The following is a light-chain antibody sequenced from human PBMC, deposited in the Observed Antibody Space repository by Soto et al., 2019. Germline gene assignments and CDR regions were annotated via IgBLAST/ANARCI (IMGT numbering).Light chain of an antibody. V-gene: IGLV1-47*01. Sequence: QSVLTQPPSASGTPGQRVTISCSGTSASIESNYLYWYQQLPGTAPRLLIYRNNQRPSGVPDRFSGSKSGTSASLAISALRYEDEDDYYCTVWDDSLRGRLFGGGTKLTVL. CDR1: SASIESNY. CDR3: TVWDDSLRGRL. CDR2: RNN. J-gene: IGLJ2*01.